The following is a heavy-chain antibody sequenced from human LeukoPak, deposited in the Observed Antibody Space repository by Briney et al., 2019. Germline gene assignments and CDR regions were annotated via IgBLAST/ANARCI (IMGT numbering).Heavy chain of an antibody. CDR3: ARLGRYSSDWFDP. CDR2: IYPGDSDT. D-gene: IGHD6-19*01. J-gene: IGHJ5*02. Sequence: GESLKISCKGSGYSFTSYWIGWARQMPGKGLEWMGVIYPGDSDTRYSPSFQGQVTISADKSISTAYLQWSSLKASDTAMYYCARLGRYSSDWFDPWGQGTLVTVSS. V-gene: IGHV5-51*01. CDR1: GYSFTSYW.